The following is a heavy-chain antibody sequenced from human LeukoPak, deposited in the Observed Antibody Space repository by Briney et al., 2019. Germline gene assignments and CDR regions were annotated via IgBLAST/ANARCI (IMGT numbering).Heavy chain of an antibody. CDR1: GYTFTSYG. CDR2: ISAYNGNT. V-gene: IGHV1-18*01. Sequence: ASVKVSCKASGYTFTSYGISWVRQAPGQGLEWMGWISAYNGNTNYAQKLQGRVTMTTDTSTSTAYMELRSLRSDDTAVYYCAIAPAAHNWFDPWGQGTLVTVSS. J-gene: IGHJ5*02. CDR3: AIAPAAHNWFDP. D-gene: IGHD2-2*01.